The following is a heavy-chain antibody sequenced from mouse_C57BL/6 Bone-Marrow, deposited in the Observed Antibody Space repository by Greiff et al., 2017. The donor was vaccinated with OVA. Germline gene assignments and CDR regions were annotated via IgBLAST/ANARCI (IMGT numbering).Heavy chain of an antibody. V-gene: IGHV1-4*01. CDR3: ATYYSNYEDAMDY. CDR2: INPSSGYT. D-gene: IGHD2-5*01. CDR1: GYPFTSYT. Sequence: VQLQQSGAELARPGASVKMSCKASGYPFTSYTMHWVKQRPGPGLEWIGYINPSSGYTKYNQKFKDKATLTADKSPSTAYMQLSSLTSEDSAVYYCATYYSNYEDAMDYWGQGTSVTVSS. J-gene: IGHJ4*01.